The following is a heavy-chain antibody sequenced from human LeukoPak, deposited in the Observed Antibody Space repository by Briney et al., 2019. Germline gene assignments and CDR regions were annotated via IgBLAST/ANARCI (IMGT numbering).Heavy chain of an antibody. V-gene: IGHV3-74*01. Sequence: PGGSLRLSCAASGFTFSSYWMHWVCQAPGKGLVWVSRIHSDGTSTNYADSVKGRFTISRDNANNTLYLQMNSLRAEDMAVYYCAREYYTSSSRSYDYWGQGALVIVSS. CDR1: GFTFSSYW. D-gene: IGHD6-6*01. CDR2: IHSDGTST. CDR3: AREYYTSSSRSYDY. J-gene: IGHJ4*02.